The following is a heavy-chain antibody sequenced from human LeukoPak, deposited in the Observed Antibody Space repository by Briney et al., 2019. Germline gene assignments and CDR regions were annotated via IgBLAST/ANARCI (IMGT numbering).Heavy chain of an antibody. J-gene: IGHJ5*01. CDR2: VYYSGST. V-gene: IGHV4-59*08. CDR1: GGSINNYY. Sequence: SETLSLTCTVSGGSINNYYWPWIRQPPGKGLEWIGYVYYSGSTNSNPSLKTRLHLSVDTSKNRFSLKLSSVTAADTAVYYCASSPRLTTSWFLFDSWGHGTLVTVSS. CDR3: ASSPRLTTSWFLFDS. D-gene: IGHD2-2*01.